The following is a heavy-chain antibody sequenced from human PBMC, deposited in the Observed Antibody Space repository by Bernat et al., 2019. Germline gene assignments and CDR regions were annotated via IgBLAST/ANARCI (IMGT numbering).Heavy chain of an antibody. CDR3: ARVGYLVPGHYYYYYMDV. CDR1: GFTFSSYW. CDR2: IKQDGSEK. V-gene: IGHV3-7*03. J-gene: IGHJ6*03. D-gene: IGHD3-22*01. Sequence: EVQLVESGGGLVQPGGSLRLSCAASGFTFSSYWMSWVRQAPGKGLEWVANIKQDGSEKYYVDSVKGRFTISRDNAKNSLYLQMNSLRAEDTAVYYCARVGYLVPGHYYYYYMDVWGKGTTVTVSS.